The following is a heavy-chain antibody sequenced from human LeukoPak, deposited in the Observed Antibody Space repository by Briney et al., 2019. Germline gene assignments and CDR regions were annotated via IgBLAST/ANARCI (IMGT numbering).Heavy chain of an antibody. J-gene: IGHJ4*02. CDR3: ASLPVGITMVRGVISPGY. CDR2: IRYDGSIK. D-gene: IGHD3-10*01. Sequence: GGSLRLSCAASGFTFSSYAMSWVRQAPGKGLEWVAFIRYDGSIKYYPDSVKGRFTISRDNSKNTLYLQMNSLRAEDTAVYYCASLPVGITMVRGVISPGYWGQGTLVTVSS. CDR1: GFTFSSYA. V-gene: IGHV3-30*02.